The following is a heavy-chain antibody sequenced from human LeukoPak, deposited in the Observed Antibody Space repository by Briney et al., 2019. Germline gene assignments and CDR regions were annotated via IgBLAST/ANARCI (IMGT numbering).Heavy chain of an antibody. Sequence: PGGSLRLSCAASGFTFSSYGMHWVRQAPGKGLEWVAFIRYDGSNKYYADSVKGRFTISRDNSKNTLYLQMGSLRAEDMAVYYCARGGYYDFWSGSVGAFDIWGQGTMVTVSS. CDR2: IRYDGSNK. J-gene: IGHJ3*02. CDR1: GFTFSSYG. CDR3: ARGGYYDFWSGSVGAFDI. D-gene: IGHD3-3*01. V-gene: IGHV3-30*02.